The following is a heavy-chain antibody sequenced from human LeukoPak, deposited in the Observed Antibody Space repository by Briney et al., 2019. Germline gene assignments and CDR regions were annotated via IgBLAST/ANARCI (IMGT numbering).Heavy chain of an antibody. Sequence: AGGSLRLSFAASGFTFSSYSMNWVRQAPGKGLEWVSSISSSSSYIDHADSVKGRFTISRDYAKNSLYLQMNSLRAEDTAVYYCASIIVVVPAAMNPDAPDAFDIWGQATIVTVSS. D-gene: IGHD2-2*01. J-gene: IGHJ3*02. V-gene: IGHV3-21*01. CDR1: GFTFSSYS. CDR3: ASIIVVVPAAMNPDAPDAFDI. CDR2: ISSSSSYI.